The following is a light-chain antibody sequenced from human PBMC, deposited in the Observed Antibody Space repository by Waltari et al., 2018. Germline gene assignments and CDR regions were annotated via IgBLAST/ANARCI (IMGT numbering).Light chain of an antibody. V-gene: IGKV3-15*01. CDR1: QSVSSN. Sequence: EIVMTQSPATLSVSPGERATISCRASQSVSSNLAWYQQKPRQAPRLLIYGASTRATGIPARFSGSGSGTEFTLTISSLQSEDFAVYYCQQYNNWPITFGQGTRLEIK. CDR3: QQYNNWPIT. CDR2: GAS. J-gene: IGKJ5*01.